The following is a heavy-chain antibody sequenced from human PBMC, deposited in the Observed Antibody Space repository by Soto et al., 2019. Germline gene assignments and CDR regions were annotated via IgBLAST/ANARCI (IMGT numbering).Heavy chain of an antibody. D-gene: IGHD2-2*01. CDR1: GFTFNTYN. J-gene: IGHJ4*02. CDR3: ARRDTDAVFDY. V-gene: IGHV3-30-3*01. Sequence: VQLLESGGGLVQPGRSLRLSCTASGFTFNTYNIHWVRLAPGKGLQWVAVISFAGTNTYYADSVKGRFTISRDNSKSTVYLQMNSLRDEDTAIYYCARRDTDAVFDYWGQGTLVTVSS. CDR2: ISFAGTNT.